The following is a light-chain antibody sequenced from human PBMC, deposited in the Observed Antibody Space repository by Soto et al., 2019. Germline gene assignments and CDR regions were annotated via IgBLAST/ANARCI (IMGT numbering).Light chain of an antibody. CDR3: LQHRSYPLT. CDR1: QGIDNY. Sequence: EIQTTQYTSTLSASVGDRFTITCLASQGIDNYLAWFQQKPGKVPQRLIYAASTLQSGVPSRFSGSGSGTEFTLTISSLQPEDFATYYCLQHRSYPLTFGGGTKVDIK. CDR2: AAS. V-gene: IGKV1-17*03. J-gene: IGKJ4*01.